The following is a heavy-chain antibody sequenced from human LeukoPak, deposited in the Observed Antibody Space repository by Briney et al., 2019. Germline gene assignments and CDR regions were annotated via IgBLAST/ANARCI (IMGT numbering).Heavy chain of an antibody. Sequence: GGSLRLSCAASGFTFDDYTMHWVRQAPGKGLEWVSGINWNGGSTGYADSVKGRFTISRDNAKNSLYLQMNSLRAEDTALYYCARDYGAMVRGVPDYWGQGTLVTVSS. V-gene: IGHV3-20*04. CDR1: GFTFDDYT. CDR2: INWNGGST. CDR3: ARDYGAMVRGVPDY. J-gene: IGHJ4*02. D-gene: IGHD3-10*01.